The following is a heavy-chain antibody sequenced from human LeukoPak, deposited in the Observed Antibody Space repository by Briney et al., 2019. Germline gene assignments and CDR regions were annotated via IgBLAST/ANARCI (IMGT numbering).Heavy chain of an antibody. Sequence: SETLSLTCTVSGGSISSYYWSWIRQPPGKGLEWIGEINHSGSTNYNPSLKSRVTISVDTSKNQFSLKLSSVTAADTAVYYCARAGPYDYVWGSYRHKSPRFDYWGQGTLVTVSS. CDR2: INHSGST. CDR1: GGSISSYY. CDR3: ARAGPYDYVWGSYRHKSPRFDY. D-gene: IGHD3-16*02. J-gene: IGHJ4*02. V-gene: IGHV4-34*01.